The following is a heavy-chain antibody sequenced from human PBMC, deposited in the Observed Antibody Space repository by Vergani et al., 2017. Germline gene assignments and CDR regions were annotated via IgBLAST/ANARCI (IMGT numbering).Heavy chain of an antibody. CDR3: ARGVSGVAADVVALPDY. J-gene: IGHJ4*02. Sequence: EAQLVESGGGLVKPGGSLRLACGVSGFTFRTYSMNWVRQAPGKGLEWVSSISSSSNYIYYADSVKGRFTISRDNAKNSLYLQMNSLRAEDTAVYYCARGVSGVAADVVALPDYWGQGTLVTVSS. V-gene: IGHV3-21*01. CDR2: ISSSSNYI. CDR1: GFTFRTYS. D-gene: IGHD3-3*01.